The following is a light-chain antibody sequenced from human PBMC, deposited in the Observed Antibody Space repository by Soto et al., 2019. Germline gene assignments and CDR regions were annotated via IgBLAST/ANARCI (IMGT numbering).Light chain of an antibody. CDR3: QQYGRSPGLIT. Sequence: EIVLTQSPGTLSLSPGERATLSCRASQSVSSTYLAWYQQKPGQAPRLLIYDASIRATGIPDRFSGSGSGTDFTLTISRLEPEDFAVYYCQQYGRSPGLITFGPGTKLDIK. J-gene: IGKJ3*01. CDR2: DAS. V-gene: IGKV3-20*01. CDR1: QSVSSTY.